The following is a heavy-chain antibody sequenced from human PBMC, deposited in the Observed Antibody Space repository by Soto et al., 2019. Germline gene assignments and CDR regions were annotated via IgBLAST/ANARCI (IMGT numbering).Heavy chain of an antibody. CDR1: GGSFSGYY. CDR3: ARNQKYPYYYYMDV. D-gene: IGHD6-6*01. Sequence: SETLSLTCAVYGGSFSGYYWSWIRQPPGKGLEWIGEINHSGSTNYNQSLKSRVTISVDTSKNQFSLKLSSVTAADTAVYYCARNQKYPYYYYMDVWGKGTTVTVSS. J-gene: IGHJ6*03. CDR2: INHSGST. V-gene: IGHV4-34*01.